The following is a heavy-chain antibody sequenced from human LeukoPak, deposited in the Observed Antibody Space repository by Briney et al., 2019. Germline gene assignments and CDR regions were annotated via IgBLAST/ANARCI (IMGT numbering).Heavy chain of an antibody. V-gene: IGHV3-23*01. Sequence: GGSLRLSCAASGFTFSSYAMSWVRQAPGKGLEWVSAISGSGGSTYYADSVKGRFTISRDNSKNTLYLQMNSLRAEDTAVYYCAKSWGALYYYGSGSYSESGDYWGQGTLVTVSS. CDR2: ISGSGGST. D-gene: IGHD3-10*01. CDR3: AKSWGALYYYGSGSYSESGDY. CDR1: GFTFSSYA. J-gene: IGHJ4*02.